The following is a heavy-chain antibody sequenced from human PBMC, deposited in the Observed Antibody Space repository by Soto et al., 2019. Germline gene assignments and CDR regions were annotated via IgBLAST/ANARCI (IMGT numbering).Heavy chain of an antibody. Sequence: QVQLVQSGAEVKRPGSSVKVSCKASGDTFNFYSINWVRQAPGLGLEWMGRVNPIVSMSNYAQKFQGRVTMTAAKSTSTADMELSSLRSEDTAIYYCASSYGSGYRAFDYWGQGALVTVSS. V-gene: IGHV1-69*02. CDR1: GDTFNFYS. CDR2: VNPIVSMS. CDR3: ASSYGSGYRAFDY. J-gene: IGHJ4*02. D-gene: IGHD3-10*01.